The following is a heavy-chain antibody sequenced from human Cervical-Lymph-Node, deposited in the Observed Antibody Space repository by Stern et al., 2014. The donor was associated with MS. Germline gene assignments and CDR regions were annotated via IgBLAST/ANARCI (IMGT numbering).Heavy chain of an antibody. Sequence: QVQLQESGPGLVKPSQTLSLTCTVSGGSISSGNYYWSWIRQPAGKGLEWIGRIYTTGSTNYHPSLKSRVTISLDTSNNQFSLKLTSVTAADTAVYYCARSSITIFGVIKAVDYWGQGTLVTVSS. CDR2: IYTTGST. V-gene: IGHV4-61*02. J-gene: IGHJ4*02. CDR1: GGSISSGNYY. CDR3: ARSSITIFGVIKAVDY. D-gene: IGHD3-3*01.